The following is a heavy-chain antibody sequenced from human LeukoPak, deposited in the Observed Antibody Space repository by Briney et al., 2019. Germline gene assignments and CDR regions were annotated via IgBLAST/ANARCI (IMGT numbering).Heavy chain of an antibody. CDR3: ARKPVTIKDPFDN. CDR2: LSASGYYT. CDR1: GLTVSSYD. V-gene: IGHV3-23*01. J-gene: IGHJ4*02. Sequence: HSGGSLRLSCAGSGLTVSSYDMGWVRPAPGKRMELVAALSASGYYTAYADSVKGRFTISRDTSQNTLMLEMNSLRAEDTAVYYCARKPVTIKDPFDNWGQGTLVTVSS. D-gene: IGHD5-24*01.